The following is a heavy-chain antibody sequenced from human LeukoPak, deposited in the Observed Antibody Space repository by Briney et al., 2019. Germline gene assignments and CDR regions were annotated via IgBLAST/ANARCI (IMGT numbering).Heavy chain of an antibody. J-gene: IGHJ4*02. CDR1: GGSFSGYY. Sequence: PSETLSLTCAVYGGSFSGYYWSWICQPPGKGLEWIGEINHSGSTNYNPSLKSRVTISVDTSKNQFSLKLSSVTAADTAVYYCARARRTYCSSTSCYGYFDCWGQGTLVTVSS. D-gene: IGHD2-2*01. V-gene: IGHV4-34*01. CDR2: INHSGST. CDR3: ARARRTYCSSTSCYGYFDC.